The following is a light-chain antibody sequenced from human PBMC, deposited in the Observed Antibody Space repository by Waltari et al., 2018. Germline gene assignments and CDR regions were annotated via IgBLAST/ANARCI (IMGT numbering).Light chain of an antibody. Sequence: EIVLTQSPGPLPLSPGERATPSCRTSKSVGRTLAWSQQKPGQPPRLLIYGASIRATGIPDRFSGSGSGTDVSLTSSRLEPEDFAVYYCQHYVRVPVTFGQGTKVEIK. CDR1: KSVGRT. J-gene: IGKJ1*01. V-gene: IGKV3-20*01. CDR2: GAS. CDR3: QHYVRVPVT.